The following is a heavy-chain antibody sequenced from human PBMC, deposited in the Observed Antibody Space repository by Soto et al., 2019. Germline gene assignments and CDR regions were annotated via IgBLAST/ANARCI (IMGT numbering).Heavy chain of an antibody. CDR2: VNPSGGST. CDR1: GYIFTAYS. CDR3: ARGVAGSVPFDY. Sequence: GASVKVSCKASGYIFTAYSMHWVRQAPGQGLEWMGVVNPSGGSTNYAQKLQGRVTMTTDTSTSTAYMELRSLRSDDTAVYYCARGVAGSVPFDYWGQGTLVTVSS. V-gene: IGHV1-46*01. D-gene: IGHD1-26*01. J-gene: IGHJ4*02.